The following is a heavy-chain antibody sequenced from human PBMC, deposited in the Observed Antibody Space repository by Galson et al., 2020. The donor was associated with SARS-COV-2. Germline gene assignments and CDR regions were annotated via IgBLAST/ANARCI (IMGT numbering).Heavy chain of an antibody. D-gene: IGHD2-2*01. CDR1: GGSISSGGYY. Sequence: SETLSLTCTVSGGSISSGGYYWSWIRQHPGKGLEWIGYIYYSGSTYYNPSLKSRVTISVDTSKNQFSLKLSSVTAADTAVYYCARTKYCSSTSCNAFDYWGQGTLVTVSS. CDR2: IYYSGST. V-gene: IGHV4-31*03. CDR3: ARTKYCSSTSCNAFDY. J-gene: IGHJ4*02.